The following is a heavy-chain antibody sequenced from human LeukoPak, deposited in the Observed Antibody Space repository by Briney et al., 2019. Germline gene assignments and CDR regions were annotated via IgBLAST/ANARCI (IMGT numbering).Heavy chain of an antibody. D-gene: IGHD3-16*01. CDR2: IYPGDSDS. J-gene: IGHJ3*02. Sequence: HGESLKISCKGSGYRFSSYWIAWVRQMPGKGLEWMGIIYPGDSDSKYSRSFQGQVTTSADKSINTAYLQWSSLKASDSAMYYCARRLGGADVFDIWGQGTMVTVSS. V-gene: IGHV5-51*01. CDR1: GYRFSSYW. CDR3: ARRLGGADVFDI.